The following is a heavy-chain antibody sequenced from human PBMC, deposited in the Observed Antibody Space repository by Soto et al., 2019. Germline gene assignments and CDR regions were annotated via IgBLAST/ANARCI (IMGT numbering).Heavy chain of an antibody. J-gene: IGHJ3*02. V-gene: IGHV3-11*01. CDR1: GFTFSDYY. CDR2: ISSSGSTI. D-gene: IGHD3-22*01. Sequence: GGSLRLSCAASGFTFSDYYMSWIRQAPGKGLEWVSYISSSGSTIYYADSVKGRFTISRDNAKNSLYLQMNSLRAEDTAVYYCARDVKENYDSSGYSDAFDIWGQGTMVTVSS. CDR3: ARDVKENYDSSGYSDAFDI.